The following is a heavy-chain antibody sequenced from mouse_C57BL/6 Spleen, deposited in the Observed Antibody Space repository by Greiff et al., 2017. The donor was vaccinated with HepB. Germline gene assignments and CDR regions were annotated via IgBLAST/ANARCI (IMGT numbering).Heavy chain of an antibody. CDR3: ARSRYLYYYGSYFDY. J-gene: IGHJ2*01. CDR2: INPSNGGT. Sequence: QVQLQQPGTELVKPGASVKLSCKASGYTFTSYWMHWVKQRPGRGLEWIGNINPSNGGTNYNEKFKSKATLTVDKSSSTAYMQLSSLTSEDSAVYYCARSRYLYYYGSYFDYWGQGTTLTVSS. V-gene: IGHV1-53*01. D-gene: IGHD1-1*01. CDR1: GYTFTSYW.